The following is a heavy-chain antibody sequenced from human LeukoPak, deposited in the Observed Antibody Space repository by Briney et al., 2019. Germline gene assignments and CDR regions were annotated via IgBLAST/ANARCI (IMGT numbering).Heavy chain of an antibody. CDR1: GGTFSSYA. Sequence: SVKVSCKACGGTFSSYAINWVRQAPGQGLELMGGIIPIFGTANYAQKFQDRVTITADESTSTAYMELSSLRSEDTAIYYCASRLYCSNTRCRNFPFAYWGQGTLVTVSS. V-gene: IGHV1-69*13. CDR3: ASRLYCSNTRCRNFPFAY. CDR2: IIPIFGTA. D-gene: IGHD2-2*01. J-gene: IGHJ4*02.